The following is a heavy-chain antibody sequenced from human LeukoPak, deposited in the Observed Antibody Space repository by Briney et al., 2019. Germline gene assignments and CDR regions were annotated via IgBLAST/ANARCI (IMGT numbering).Heavy chain of an antibody. CDR3: ARDSWGTTSDAFDI. Sequence: SETLSLTCTVSGGSISSSSYYWGWIRQPPGKGLEWIGSIYYSGSTYYNPSLKSRVTILVDTSKNQFSLKLSSVTAADTAVYYCARDSWGTTSDAFDIWGQGTMVTVSS. J-gene: IGHJ3*02. CDR1: GGSISSSSYY. CDR2: IYYSGST. V-gene: IGHV4-39*07. D-gene: IGHD3-16*01.